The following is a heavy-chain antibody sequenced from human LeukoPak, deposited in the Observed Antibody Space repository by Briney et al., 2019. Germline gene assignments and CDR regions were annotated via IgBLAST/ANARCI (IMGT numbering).Heavy chain of an antibody. CDR3: ARDGPYGSGSYYFGY. Sequence: SETLSLTCTVSGGSISSYYWSWIRQPPGKGLEWIGYIYYSGSTNYNPSLKSRVTISVDTSKNQFSLKLSSVTAADTAVYYCARDGPYGSGSYYFGYWGQGTLVTVSS. V-gene: IGHV4-59*01. J-gene: IGHJ4*02. D-gene: IGHD3-10*01. CDR1: GGSISSYY. CDR2: IYYSGST.